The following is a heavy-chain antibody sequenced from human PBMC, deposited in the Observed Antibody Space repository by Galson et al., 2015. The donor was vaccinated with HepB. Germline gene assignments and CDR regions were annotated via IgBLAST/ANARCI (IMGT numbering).Heavy chain of an antibody. CDR3: AKPDYGDSFFDY. Sequence: SLRLSCAASGFTFDDYTMHWVRQAPGKGLEWVSLITWDGGRTYHADSVKGRFTISRDNSKSSLYLQMNSLRSEDTALYYCAKPDYGDSFFDYWGQGTLVTVSS. V-gene: IGHV3-43*01. CDR1: GFTFDDYT. CDR2: ITWDGGRT. D-gene: IGHD4-17*01. J-gene: IGHJ4*02.